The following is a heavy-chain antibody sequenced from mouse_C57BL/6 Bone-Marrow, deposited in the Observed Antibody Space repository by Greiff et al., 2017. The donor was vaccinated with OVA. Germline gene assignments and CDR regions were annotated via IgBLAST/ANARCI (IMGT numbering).Heavy chain of an antibody. CDR2: IHPNSGST. CDR1: GYTFTSYW. Sequence: QVQLKQPGAELVKPGASVKLSCKASGYTFTSYWMHWVKQRPGQGLEWIGMIHPNSGSTNYNEKFKSKATLTVDKSSSTAYMQLSSLTSEDSAVYYCAGYDYDWFAYWGQGTLVTVSA. D-gene: IGHD2-4*01. CDR3: AGYDYDWFAY. J-gene: IGHJ3*01. V-gene: IGHV1-64*01.